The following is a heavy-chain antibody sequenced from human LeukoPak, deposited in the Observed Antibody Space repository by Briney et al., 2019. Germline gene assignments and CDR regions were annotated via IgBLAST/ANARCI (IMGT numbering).Heavy chain of an antibody. Sequence: PSETLSLTCTVSGYSISSGYYWGWIRQPPGKGLEWIGSIYHSGSTYYNPSLKSRVTISVDTSKNQFSLKLSSVTAADAAVYYCARVRYGDYSADYFDYWGQGTLVTVSS. CDR3: ARVRYGDYSADYFDY. CDR2: IYHSGST. V-gene: IGHV4-38-2*02. CDR1: GYSISSGYY. D-gene: IGHD4-17*01. J-gene: IGHJ4*02.